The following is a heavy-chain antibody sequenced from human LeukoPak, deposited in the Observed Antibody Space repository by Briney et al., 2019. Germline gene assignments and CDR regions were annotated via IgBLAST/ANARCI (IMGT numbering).Heavy chain of an antibody. Sequence: GGSLRLSCAASGFTFSNYWMSWVRQTPGKGLEWVANIKEDGSDKYYVDSLKGRFTISRDNAKNSLCLQMNSLRAEDTAVYYCAKDRTRQAYWGQGTLVTVYS. D-gene: IGHD3-3*01. V-gene: IGHV3-7*03. J-gene: IGHJ4*02. CDR3: AKDRTRQAY. CDR1: GFTFSNYW. CDR2: IKEDGSDK.